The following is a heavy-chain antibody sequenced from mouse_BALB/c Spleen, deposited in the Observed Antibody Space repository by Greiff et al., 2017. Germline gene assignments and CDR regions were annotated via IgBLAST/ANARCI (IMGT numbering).Heavy chain of an antibody. CDR2: ILPGSGST. J-gene: IGHJ3*01. V-gene: IGHV1-9*01. CDR3: ARGNYGSSLAWFAY. CDR1: GYTFSSYW. Sequence: VQLQQSGAELMKPGASVKISCKATGYTFSSYWIEWVKQRPGHGLEWIGEILPGSGSTNYNEKFKGKATFTADTSSNTAYMQLSSLTSEDSAVYYCARGNYGSSLAWFAYWGQGTLVTVSA. D-gene: IGHD1-1*01.